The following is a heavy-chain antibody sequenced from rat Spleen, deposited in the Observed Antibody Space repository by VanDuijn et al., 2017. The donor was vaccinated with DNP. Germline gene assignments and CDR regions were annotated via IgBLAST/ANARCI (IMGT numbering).Heavy chain of an antibody. J-gene: IGHJ4*01. CDR1: GFTFSTFP. CDR3: TSPVPSGHYVMDA. D-gene: IGHD4-3*01. Sequence: EVQLVESGGGLVQPGRSLKLSCAASGFTFSTFPMAWVRQIPVKGLEWVATISASGGSTYYRDSVKGRFTLSRDNAKNTLYLQMNSLRSEDTATYYCTSPVPSGHYVMDAWGQGTSVTVSS. CDR2: ISASGGST. V-gene: IGHV5-46*01.